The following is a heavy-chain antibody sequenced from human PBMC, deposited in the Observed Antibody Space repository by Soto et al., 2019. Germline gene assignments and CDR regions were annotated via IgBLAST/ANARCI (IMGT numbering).Heavy chain of an antibody. Sequence: SDTLSLTCTVSGGSISSSSYYWGWIRQPPGKGLEWIGSIYYSGSTYYNPSLKSRVTISVDTSKNQFSLKLSSVTAADTAVYYCAKGGSGSYSNAFDIWGQGTMVTVSS. CDR1: GGSISSSSYY. V-gene: IGHV4-39*01. CDR3: AKGGSGSYSNAFDI. CDR2: IYYSGST. D-gene: IGHD3-10*01. J-gene: IGHJ3*02.